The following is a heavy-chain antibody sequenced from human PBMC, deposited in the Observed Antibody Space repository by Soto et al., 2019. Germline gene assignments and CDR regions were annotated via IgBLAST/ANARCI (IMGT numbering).Heavy chain of an antibody. J-gene: IGHJ3*02. CDR2: VWTDGNNK. CDR1: GFTFRNYG. V-gene: IGHV3-33*01. Sequence: QEQLLDSGGGVVQPGRSLRLSCAASGFTFRNYGMHWVRQAPGKGLEWVAVVWTDGNNKFYPDSVRGRFTIIRDNSRNTLHLEMNSLRPEDTAVYYCVRERGPFDAFDIWGQGTMVTVSS. CDR3: VRERGPFDAFDI.